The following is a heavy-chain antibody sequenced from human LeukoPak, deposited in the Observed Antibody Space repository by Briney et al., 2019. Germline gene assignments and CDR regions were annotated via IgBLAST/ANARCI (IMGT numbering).Heavy chain of an antibody. CDR3: ARDGSYYDSSDY. V-gene: IGHV4-61*02. Sequence: SETLSLTCTVSGGSISSGSYYWSWIRQPAGKGLDWIGRIYTSGSTNYNPSLKSRVTISVDTSKNQFSLKLSSVTAADTAVYYCARDGSYYDSSDYWGQGTLVTVSS. J-gene: IGHJ4*02. CDR1: GGSISSGSYY. D-gene: IGHD3-22*01. CDR2: IYTSGST.